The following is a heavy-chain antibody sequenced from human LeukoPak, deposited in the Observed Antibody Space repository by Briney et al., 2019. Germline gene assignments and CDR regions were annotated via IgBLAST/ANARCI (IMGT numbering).Heavy chain of an antibody. Sequence: GASVKVSCKASGYTFTSYGISWVRQAPGQGLEWMGWISAYNGNTNYAQKLQGRVTMTTDTSTSTAYMELRSLRSDDTAVYYCAIPQRPGYSSSWYLANWGQGTLVTVSS. J-gene: IGHJ4*02. CDR3: AIPQRPGYSSSWYLAN. CDR1: GYTFTSYG. D-gene: IGHD6-13*01. V-gene: IGHV1-18*01. CDR2: ISAYNGNT.